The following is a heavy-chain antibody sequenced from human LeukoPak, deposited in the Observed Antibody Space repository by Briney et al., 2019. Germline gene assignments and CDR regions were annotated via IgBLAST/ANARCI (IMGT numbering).Heavy chain of an antibody. Sequence: PGGSLRLSCAASGFTFSSYGMHWVRQAPGKGLEWVAVIWYDGSNTYYVDSVKGRFTISRDNSKNTLYLQMNSLRAEDTAVYYCARETSGSYDYWGQGTLVTVSS. CDR2: IWYDGSNT. CDR3: ARETSGSYDY. J-gene: IGHJ4*02. CDR1: GFTFSSYG. D-gene: IGHD1-26*01. V-gene: IGHV3-33*01.